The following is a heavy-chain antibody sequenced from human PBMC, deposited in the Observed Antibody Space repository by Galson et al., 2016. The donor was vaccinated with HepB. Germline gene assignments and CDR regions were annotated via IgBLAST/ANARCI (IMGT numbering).Heavy chain of an antibody. CDR1: GGSFSGYY. J-gene: IGHJ5*02. CDR2: INHSGST. CDR3: ARGRDFWSGYYTSWFDP. V-gene: IGHV4-34*01. D-gene: IGHD3-3*01. Sequence: ETLSLTCAVYGGSFSGYYWSWIRQPPGKGLEWIGEINHSGSTNYNPSLKSRVTISVDTSKNQFSLKLSSVTAADTAVYYCARGRDFWSGYYTSWFDPWGQGTLVIVSS.